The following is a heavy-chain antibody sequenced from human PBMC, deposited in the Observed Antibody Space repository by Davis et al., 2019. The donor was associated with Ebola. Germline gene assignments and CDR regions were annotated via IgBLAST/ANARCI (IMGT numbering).Heavy chain of an antibody. CDR1: GGSISSYY. Sequence: SETLSLTCTVSGGSISSYYWSWIRQPPEKGLEWIGEINHSGSTNYNPSLKSRVTISVDTSKNQFSLKLSSVTAADTAVYYCARGIGGAVGWFDPWGQGTLVTVSS. CDR2: INHSGST. V-gene: IGHV4-34*01. J-gene: IGHJ5*02. D-gene: IGHD3-16*01. CDR3: ARGIGGAVGWFDP.